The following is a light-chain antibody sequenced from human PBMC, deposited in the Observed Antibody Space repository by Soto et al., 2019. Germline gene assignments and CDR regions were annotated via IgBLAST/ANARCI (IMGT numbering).Light chain of an antibody. CDR1: SSNIGAGYD. CDR2: GNS. V-gene: IGLV1-40*01. Sequence: QSVLTQPPSVSGAPGQRVTISCTGSSSNIGAGYDVHWYQQLPGTAPNLLIYGNSNRPSGVPDRFSGSKSGTSASLAITGLQAEDEADYYCQSHDSSLSGWVFGGGTKLTVL. J-gene: IGLJ3*02. CDR3: QSHDSSLSGWV.